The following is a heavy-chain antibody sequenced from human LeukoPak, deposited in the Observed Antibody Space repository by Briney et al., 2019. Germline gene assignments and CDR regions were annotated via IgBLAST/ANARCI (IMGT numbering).Heavy chain of an antibody. V-gene: IGHV4-39*07. D-gene: IGHD3-22*01. CDR1: GVSISSSSYY. CDR3: ARDGYYYDSSGRGIAFDY. J-gene: IGHJ4*02. Sequence: PSETLSLTCTVSGVSISSSSYYWGWIRQPPGKGLEWIGSIYYSGSTYYNPSLKSRVTISVDTSKNQFSLKLSSVTAADTAVYYCARDGYYYDSSGRGIAFDYWGQGTLVTVSS. CDR2: IYYSGST.